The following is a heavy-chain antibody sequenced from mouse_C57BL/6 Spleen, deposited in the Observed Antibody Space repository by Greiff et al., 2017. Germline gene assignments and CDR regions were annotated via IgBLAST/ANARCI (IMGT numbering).Heavy chain of an antibody. V-gene: IGHV5-4*01. CDR1: GFTFSSYA. CDR2: ISDGGSYT. J-gene: IGHJ2*01. D-gene: IGHD2-2*01. Sequence: EVQLVESGGGLVKPGGSLKLSCAASGFTFSSYAMSWVRQTPEKRLEWVATISDGGSYTYYPDNVKGRFTISRDNAKNNLYLQMSHLKSEDTAMYYCAILYGYDGYWGQGTTLTVSS. CDR3: AILYGYDGY.